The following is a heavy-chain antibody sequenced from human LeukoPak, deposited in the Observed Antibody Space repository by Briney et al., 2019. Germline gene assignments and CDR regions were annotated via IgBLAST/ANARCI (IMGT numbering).Heavy chain of an antibody. J-gene: IGHJ4*02. CDR1: GYSISSGYY. CDR3: ARSPLYDFWSGYYDY. CDR2: IYHSGST. D-gene: IGHD3-3*01. V-gene: IGHV4-38-2*02. Sequence: SETLSLTCTVSGYSISSGYYWGWIRQPPGKGLEWIGSIYHSGSTYYNPSLKSRVTISVDTSKNQFSLKLSSVTAADTAVYYCARSPLYDFWSGYYDYWGQGTLATVSS.